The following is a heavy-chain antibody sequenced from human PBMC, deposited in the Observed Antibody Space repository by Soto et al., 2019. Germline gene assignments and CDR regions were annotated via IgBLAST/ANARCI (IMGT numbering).Heavy chain of an antibody. J-gene: IGHJ6*02. CDR3: ARAGGYCSSTSYRNRYYYYGMDV. CDR2: INHSGST. V-gene: IGHV4-34*01. Sequence: SETLSLTCAVYGGSFSGYYWSWIRQPPGKGLEWIGEINHSGSTNYNPSLKSRVTISVDTSKNQFSLKLSSVTAADTAVYYCARAGGYCSSTSYRNRYYYYGMDVWGQGTTVTVSS. CDR1: GGSFSGYY. D-gene: IGHD2-2*01.